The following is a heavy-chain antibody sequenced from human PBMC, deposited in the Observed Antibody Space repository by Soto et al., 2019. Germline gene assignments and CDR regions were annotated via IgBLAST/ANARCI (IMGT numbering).Heavy chain of an antibody. J-gene: IGHJ4*02. V-gene: IGHV4-34*01. Sequence: SETLSLTCAVYGGSFSGYYWSWIRQPPGKGLEWIGEINHSGSTNYNPSLKSRVTISVDTSKNQFSLKLSSVTAADTAVYYCARGRPAYYDSSGYYYFFDYWGQGTLVTVSS. CDR1: GGSFSGYY. CDR3: ARGRPAYYDSSGYYYFFDY. D-gene: IGHD3-22*01. CDR2: INHSGST.